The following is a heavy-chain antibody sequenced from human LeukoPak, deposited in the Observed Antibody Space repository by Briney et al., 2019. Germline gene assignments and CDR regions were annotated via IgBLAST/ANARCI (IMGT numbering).Heavy chain of an antibody. D-gene: IGHD2-2*01. V-gene: IGHV1-2*02. Sequence: ASVKVSCKASGYTFTGYYMHSVRLAPGQGLEWMGWSNTNSGGTNYAQKFQGRVTMTRDTSISTAYMELSRLRSDDTAVYYCARGFRYCSSTSCYLPYYFDYWGQGTLVTVSS. CDR3: ARGFRYCSSTSCYLPYYFDY. CDR2: SNTNSGGT. CDR1: GYTFTGYY. J-gene: IGHJ4*02.